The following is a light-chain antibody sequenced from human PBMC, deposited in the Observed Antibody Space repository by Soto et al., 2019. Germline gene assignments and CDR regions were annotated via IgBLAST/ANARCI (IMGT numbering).Light chain of an antibody. CDR1: QSVSSSY. J-gene: IGKJ1*01. V-gene: IGKV3D-20*02. CDR2: DAS. CDR3: QQRSNWPKT. Sequence: EIVLTQSPGTLSLSPGERATLSCRGSQSVSSSYLAWYQQKPGQAPRLLIYDASNRATGIPARFSGSGSGTDFTLTISSLEPEDFAVYYCQQRSNWPKTFGQGTKVDIK.